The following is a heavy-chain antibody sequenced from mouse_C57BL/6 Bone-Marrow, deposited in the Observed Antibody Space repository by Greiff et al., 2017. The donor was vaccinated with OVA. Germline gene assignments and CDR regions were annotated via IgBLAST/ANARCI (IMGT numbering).Heavy chain of an antibody. D-gene: IGHD2-1*01. V-gene: IGHV8-12*01. CDR1: GFSLSPSCIG. CDR2: IYLDDDK. J-gene: IGHJ4*01. CDR3: ARSYGNYVYAMDD. Sequence: QVTLKVSGPGILPSSQTLSLTCSFSGFSLSPSCIGVSWIRQPSGKGLEWVAHIYLDDDKRYNPSLKSRLTISKDTSRNQVFLKITSVDTADTATYYCARSYGNYVYAMDDWGQGTSVTVSA.